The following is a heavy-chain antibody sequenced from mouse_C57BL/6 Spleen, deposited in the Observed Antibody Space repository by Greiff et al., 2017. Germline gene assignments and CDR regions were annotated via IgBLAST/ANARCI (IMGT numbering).Heavy chain of an antibody. CDR1: GYTFTSYG. CDR3: ARDWIGGRITTVVSFDY. J-gene: IGHJ2*01. V-gene: IGHV1-81*01. Sequence: QVQLQQSGAELARPGASVKLSCKASGYTFTSYGISWVKQRTGQGLEWIGEIYPRSGNTYYNEKFKGKATLTADKSSSTAYMELRSLTSEDSAVYFCARDWIGGRITTVVSFDYWGQGTTLTVSS. CDR2: IYPRSGNT. D-gene: IGHD1-1*01.